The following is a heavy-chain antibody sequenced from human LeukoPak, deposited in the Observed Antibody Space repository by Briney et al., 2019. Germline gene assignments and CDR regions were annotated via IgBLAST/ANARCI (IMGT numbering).Heavy chain of an antibody. Sequence: SETLSLSCAVSGGSISSSSYYWGWIRQPPGKGLEWLVNIYYSGNTYYNPSFKSRATISVDTSMNQFSLKLNSVTAADTAVYYCASSSGSYYNDLVCWGQGTMVSVSS. CDR2: IYYSGNT. D-gene: IGHD3-10*01. J-gene: IGHJ4*02. CDR1: GGSISSSSYY. V-gene: IGHV4-39*01. CDR3: ASSSGSYYNDLVC.